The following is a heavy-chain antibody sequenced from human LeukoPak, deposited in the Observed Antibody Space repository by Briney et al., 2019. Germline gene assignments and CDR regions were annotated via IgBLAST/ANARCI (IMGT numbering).Heavy chain of an antibody. CDR3: ATVRGCGGDCYYLDY. Sequence: GGSLRLSCAASGFTFSSHWMHWVRQAPGKGLEWVTIIWYDGSNKYYADSVKGRFIISRDNSKNTLYLQMNSLRAEDTAVYYCATVRGCGGDCYYLDYWGQGTLVTVSS. V-gene: IGHV3-33*08. D-gene: IGHD2-21*02. CDR2: IWYDGSNK. J-gene: IGHJ4*02. CDR1: GFTFSSHW.